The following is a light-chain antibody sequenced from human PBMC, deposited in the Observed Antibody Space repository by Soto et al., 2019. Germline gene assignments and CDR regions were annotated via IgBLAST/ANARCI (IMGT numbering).Light chain of an antibody. J-gene: IGKJ4*01. V-gene: IGKV3-11*01. CDR3: QQRSNWPPT. CDR1: QSVSSY. CDR2: DAS. Sequence: EIVLTQSPATLSLSPGERATLSCRASQSVSSYLAWYQQKPGQPPRLLIYDASNRATGIPARFSGSGSGTDFTLTIRSLEPEDFAVYYCQQRSNWPPTFGGGTKVEIK.